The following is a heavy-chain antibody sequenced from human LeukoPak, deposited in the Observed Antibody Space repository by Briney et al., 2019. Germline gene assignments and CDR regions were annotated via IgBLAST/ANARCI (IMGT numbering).Heavy chain of an antibody. V-gene: IGHV4-39*01. CDR1: GGSISSSSYY. J-gene: IGHJ3*01. D-gene: IGHD2-15*01. CDR3: ARQEDFRGYP. Sequence: RTSETLSLTCTVSGGSISSSSYYWGWIRQPPGKGLEWIGSIYYSGSTYYNPSLKSRVTISVDTSKNQFSLKLSSATAADTAVYYCARQEDFRGYPWGQGTMATVSS. CDR2: IYYSGST.